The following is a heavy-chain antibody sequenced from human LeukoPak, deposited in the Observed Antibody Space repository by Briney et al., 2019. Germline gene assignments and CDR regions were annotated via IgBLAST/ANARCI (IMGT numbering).Heavy chain of an antibody. Sequence: SETLSLTCAVYGGSFSGYYWSWIRQPPGKGLEWIGEINHSGSTNYNPSLKSRVTISVDTSKNQLSLKLSSVTAADTAVYYCARGRVWFGELLPSRSIAFDYWGQGTLVTVSS. D-gene: IGHD3-10*01. CDR3: ARGRVWFGELLPSRSIAFDY. CDR2: INHSGST. J-gene: IGHJ4*02. V-gene: IGHV4-34*01. CDR1: GGSFSGYY.